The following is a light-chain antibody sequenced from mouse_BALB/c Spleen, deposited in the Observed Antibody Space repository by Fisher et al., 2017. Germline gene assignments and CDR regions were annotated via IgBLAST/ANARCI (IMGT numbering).Light chain of an antibody. Sequence: IVLTQTPAIMSASPGEKVTLTCSASSSVSSSYLYWYQQKPGSSPKLWIYSTSNLASGVPARFSGSGSGTSYSLTISSMKAEDAATYYCQQYSGYPLTFGGGTKLEIK. CDR1: SSVSSSY. V-gene: IGKV4-78*01. J-gene: IGKJ1*01. CDR3: QQYSGYPLT. CDR2: STS.